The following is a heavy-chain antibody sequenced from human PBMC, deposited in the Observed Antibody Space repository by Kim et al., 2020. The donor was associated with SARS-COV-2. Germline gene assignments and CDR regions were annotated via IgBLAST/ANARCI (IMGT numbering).Heavy chain of an antibody. V-gene: IGHV3-30*01. J-gene: IGHJ4*02. D-gene: IGHD3-3*01. Sequence: SVKGRFTVSGDRSKSTIYVQMDSLRPDDTAFYYCARRLYHHGGVYYPFDFWGQGTLVTVSS. CDR3: ARRLYHHGGVYYPFDF.